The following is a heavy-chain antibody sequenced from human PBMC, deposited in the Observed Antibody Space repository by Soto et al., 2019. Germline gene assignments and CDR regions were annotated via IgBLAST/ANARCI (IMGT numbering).Heavy chain of an antibody. J-gene: IGHJ6*02. V-gene: IGHV3-13*05. CDR2: ISAAGDP. Sequence: EVQLVESGGGLVQPGGSLRLSCEASGFTFRTYDMHWVRQGTGKGLEWVSGISAAGDPDYADSVEGRFTISRENAQNSFFLQMNSLRVCDTAVYYCARTDRDFYGLDVWGQGTTVIVSS. CDR3: ARTDRDFYGLDV. CDR1: GFTFRTYD.